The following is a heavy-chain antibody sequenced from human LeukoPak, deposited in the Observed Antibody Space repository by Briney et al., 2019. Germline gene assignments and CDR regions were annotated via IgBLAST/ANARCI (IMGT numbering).Heavy chain of an antibody. Sequence: GGSLRLSCAVSGFTFDDYAMHWVRQVPGKVLEWVSGINWNSDSIGYADSVKGRFTTSRDNAKNSLYLQMNGLRAEDTAFYYCAINGGGDSGYGNFDYWGQGTLVTVSS. J-gene: IGHJ4*02. D-gene: IGHD5-12*01. CDR1: GFTFDDYA. V-gene: IGHV3-9*01. CDR3: AINGGGDSGYGNFDY. CDR2: INWNSDSI.